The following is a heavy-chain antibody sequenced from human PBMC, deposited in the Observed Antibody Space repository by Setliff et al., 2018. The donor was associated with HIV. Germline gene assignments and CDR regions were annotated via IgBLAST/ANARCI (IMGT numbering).Heavy chain of an antibody. D-gene: IGHD1-26*01. V-gene: IGHV5-51*01. CDR3: TRRRRAPGIEDLEAY. J-gene: IGHJ4*02. CDR1: GYSFTNYW. CDR2: IYPGDFVT. Sequence: GESLKISCQASGYSFTNYWIGWVRQMPGKGLEWIGVIYPGDFVTRYGPSFQGQVFISADRSITTAYLQWDRLKASDTAMYYCTRRRRAPGIEDLEAYWGQGTLVTVSS.